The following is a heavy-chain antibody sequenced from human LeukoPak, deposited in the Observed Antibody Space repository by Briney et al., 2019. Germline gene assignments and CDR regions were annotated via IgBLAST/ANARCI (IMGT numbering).Heavy chain of an antibody. Sequence: PGGSLRLSCAASGFTFRNFVMNWVRRAPGKGLEWVANIKQDGSEKYYVDSVKGRFTISRDNAKNSLYLQMNSLRAEDTAVYYCARDQSYDFWSGYYTANWFDPWGQGTLVTVSS. D-gene: IGHD3-3*01. J-gene: IGHJ5*02. CDR1: GFTFRNFV. V-gene: IGHV3-7*01. CDR3: ARDQSYDFWSGYYTANWFDP. CDR2: IKQDGSEK.